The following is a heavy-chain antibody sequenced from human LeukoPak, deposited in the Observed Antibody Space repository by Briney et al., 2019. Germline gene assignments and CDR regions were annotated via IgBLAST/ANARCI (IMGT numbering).Heavy chain of an antibody. CDR1: RFAFNVYW. Sequence: GGSLRLSCAASRFAFNVYWMTWVRQAPGKGLEWVSSISSSSSYIYYADSVKGRFTISRDNAKNSLYLQMNSLRAEDTAVYYCGSVAGPAAISDYWGQGTLVTVSS. J-gene: IGHJ4*02. V-gene: IGHV3-21*01. D-gene: IGHD2-2*01. CDR3: GSVAGPAAISDY. CDR2: ISSSSSYI.